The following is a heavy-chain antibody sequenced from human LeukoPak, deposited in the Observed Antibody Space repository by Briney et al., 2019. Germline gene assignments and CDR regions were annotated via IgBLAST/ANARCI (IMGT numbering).Heavy chain of an antibody. V-gene: IGHV4-31*03. CDR3: ARQKRFCGGDTCFHWFDP. CDR2: IYYSGST. D-gene: IGHD2-21*01. J-gene: IGHJ5*02. CDR1: GGSISSGGYY. Sequence: SETLSLTCTVSGGSISSGGYYWSWIRQHPGKGLEWIGFIYYSGSTYYSPSLKSRVFISVDTSKNQFSLKLTSVTAADTAVYYCARQKRFCGGDTCFHWFDPWGQGTLVTVSS.